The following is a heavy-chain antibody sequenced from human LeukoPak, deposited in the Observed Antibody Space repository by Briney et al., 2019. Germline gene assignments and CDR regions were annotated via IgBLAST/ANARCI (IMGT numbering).Heavy chain of an antibody. CDR2: INPNSGGT. D-gene: IGHD3-22*01. J-gene: IGHJ4*02. Sequence: ASVKVSCKAPGYTFTCYYMHWVRQAPGQGLEWMGRINPNSGGTSYAQKFQGSVTMTRDTSISTVYMELNRLRSDDTAVYYCARTGVADASITTFDYWGQGTLVTVSS. V-gene: IGHV1-2*06. CDR1: GYTFTCYY. CDR3: ARTGVADASITTFDY.